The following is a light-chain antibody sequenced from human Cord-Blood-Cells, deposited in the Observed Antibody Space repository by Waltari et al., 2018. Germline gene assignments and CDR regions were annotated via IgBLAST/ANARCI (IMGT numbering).Light chain of an antibody. CDR2: AAS. CDR3: QQSYSTPWT. J-gene: IGKJ1*01. Sequence: DIQMTQSPSSLSASVGDRVTITCRASQSISSYLNWYQQKPGKAPKLLIYAASSLQSVVQSRFSGSGSGKDFTLTISSLQPEDFATYYCQQSYSTPWTFGQGTKVEIK. CDR1: QSISSY. V-gene: IGKV1-39*01.